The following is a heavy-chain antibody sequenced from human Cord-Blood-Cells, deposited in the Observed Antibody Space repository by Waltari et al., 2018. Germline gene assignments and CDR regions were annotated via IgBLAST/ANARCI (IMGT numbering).Heavy chain of an antibody. CDR3: ATSSYGSGSYYLNWFDP. CDR1: GYTLPDLS. D-gene: IGHD3-10*01. Sequence: QVQLVQSGAEVKKPGASVKVSCKVSGYTLPDLSMHWVRQAPGTGLEWMGGFDPEDGETIYAQKFQGRVTMTEDTSTDTAYMELSSLRSEDTAVYYCATSSYGSGSYYLNWFDPWGQGTLVTVSS. V-gene: IGHV1-24*01. J-gene: IGHJ5*02. CDR2: FDPEDGET.